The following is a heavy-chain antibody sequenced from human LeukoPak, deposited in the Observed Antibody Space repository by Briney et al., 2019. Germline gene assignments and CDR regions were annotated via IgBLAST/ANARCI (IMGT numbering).Heavy chain of an antibody. J-gene: IGHJ5*02. CDR1: GFTLNRYD. CDR2: IATAGDT. Sequence: GGSLRLSCAASGFTLNRYDIHWVRQATGKGLEWVSAIATAGDTYYAGSVKGRFTISRENAKNSLYLQMNSLRAGDTAVYYCARGVDGFDPWGQGTLVTVSP. V-gene: IGHV3-13*01. CDR3: ARGVDGFDP.